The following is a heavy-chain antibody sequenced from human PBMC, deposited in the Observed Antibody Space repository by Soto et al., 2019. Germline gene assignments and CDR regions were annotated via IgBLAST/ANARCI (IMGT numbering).Heavy chain of an antibody. D-gene: IGHD3-22*01. J-gene: IGHJ4*02. CDR1: RFTFSNAW. V-gene: IGHV3-15*01. CDR2: IKGESDGGTT. Sequence: GGSLRLSCTASRFTFSNAWMSWVRQAPGKGLEWIGRIKGESDGGTTDYATPVKGRFSISRDQSKDTLYLHMNSLKTEDTAVYYCTTGLSNGYYNFDYWGQGTPVTVSS. CDR3: TTGLSNGYYNFDY.